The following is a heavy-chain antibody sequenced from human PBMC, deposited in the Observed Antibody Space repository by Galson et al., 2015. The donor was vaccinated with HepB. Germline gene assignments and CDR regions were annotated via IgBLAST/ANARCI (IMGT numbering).Heavy chain of an antibody. J-gene: IGHJ4*02. CDR2: MRSRGYGGTT. V-gene: IGHV3-49*03. CDR3: TRDGKGGYGPFDY. Sequence: SLRLSCAASGFTLGDYAMSWFRQAPGKGLEWVGFMRSRGYGGTTEYAASVKGRFTISRDDSKSIAYLHMNSLKTEDTAVYFCTRDGKGGYGPFDYWGQGTLVTVSS. CDR1: GFTLGDYA. D-gene: IGHD5-12*01.